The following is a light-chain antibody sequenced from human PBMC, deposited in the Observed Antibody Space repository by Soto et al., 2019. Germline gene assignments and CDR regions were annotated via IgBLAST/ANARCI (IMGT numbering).Light chain of an antibody. CDR2: EVA. CDR3: SSYSSSGTLFV. V-gene: IGLV2-14*01. J-gene: IGLJ1*01. CDR1: SSDVGGHNY. Sequence: QSVLTQPASVSGSPGQSITVSCTGTSSDVGGHNYVSWFQQHPGQAPKLLIYEVATRPSGVSTRFSSSKSGNTASLTISGLQAEDEADYHCSSYSSSGTLFVFGTGTKVT.